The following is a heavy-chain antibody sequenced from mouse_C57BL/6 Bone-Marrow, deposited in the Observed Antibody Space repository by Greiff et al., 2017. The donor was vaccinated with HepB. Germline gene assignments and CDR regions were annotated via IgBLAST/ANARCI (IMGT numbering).Heavy chain of an antibody. Sequence: QVQLKQPGAELVKPGASVKLSCKASGYTFTSYWMQWVKQRPGQGLEWIGEIDPSDSYTNYNQKFKGKATLTVDTSSSTAYMQLSSLTSEDSAVYYCARRGKLRGFDYWGQGTTLTVSS. CDR3: ARRGKLRGFDY. D-gene: IGHD1-1*01. V-gene: IGHV1-50*01. CDR1: GYTFTSYW. CDR2: IDPSDSYT. J-gene: IGHJ2*01.